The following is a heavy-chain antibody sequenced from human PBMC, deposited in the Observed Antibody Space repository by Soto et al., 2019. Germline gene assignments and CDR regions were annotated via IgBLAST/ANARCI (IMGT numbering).Heavy chain of an antibody. CDR1: GFTFSSYA. J-gene: IGHJ6*02. CDR3: ARGGTLLLWFGGSDYYGMDV. CDR2: ISYDGSNK. Sequence: GGSLRLSCAASGFTFSSYAMHWVRQAPGKGLEWVAVISYDGSNKYYADSVKGRFTISRDNSKNTLYLQMNSLRAEDTAVYYYARGGTLLLWFGGSDYYGMDVWGQGTTVTVSS. V-gene: IGHV3-30-3*01. D-gene: IGHD3-10*01.